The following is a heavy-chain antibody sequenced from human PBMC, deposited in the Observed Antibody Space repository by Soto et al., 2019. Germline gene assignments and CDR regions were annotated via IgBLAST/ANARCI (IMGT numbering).Heavy chain of an antibody. V-gene: IGHV1-2*02. CDR3: ARGVRVVVIAQMGDY. Sequence: ASVKVSFKASGYTFTGYYMHWVRQAPGQGLEWMGWINPNSGGTNYAQKFQGRVTMTRDTSISTAYMELSRLRSDDTAVYYCARGVRVVVIAQMGDYWGQGTLVTVSS. J-gene: IGHJ4*02. CDR1: GYTFTGYY. CDR2: INPNSGGT. D-gene: IGHD3-22*01.